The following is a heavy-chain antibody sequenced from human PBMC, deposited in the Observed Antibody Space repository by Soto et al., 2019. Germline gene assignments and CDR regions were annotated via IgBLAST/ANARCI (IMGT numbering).Heavy chain of an antibody. D-gene: IGHD3-3*01. CDR3: ARLVPYYDFWSGYSRFADY. V-gene: IGHV4-39*01. Sequence: SETLSLTCTVSGGSISSSSYYWGWIRQPPGKGLEWIGSIYYSGSTYYNPSLKSRVTISVDTSKNQFSLMLSSVTAADTAVYYCARLVPYYDFWSGYSRFADYWGQGTLVTVSS. J-gene: IGHJ4*02. CDR2: IYYSGST. CDR1: GGSISSSSYY.